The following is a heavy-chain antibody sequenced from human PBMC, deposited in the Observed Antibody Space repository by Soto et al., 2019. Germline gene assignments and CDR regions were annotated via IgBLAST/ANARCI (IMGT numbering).Heavy chain of an antibody. CDR1: GYSVTSLD. J-gene: IGHJ4*02. CDR2: MQPSSGRT. V-gene: IGHV1-8*01. D-gene: IGHD1-26*01. CDR3: ARGVTAGVDY. Sequence: ASVKVSCKASGYSVTSLDINCVRQTTGQGLEWMGWMQPSSGRTGYAQKFQGRVTMTRDTSINTAYMELSSLTSDGTAFYYCARGVTAGVDYWGQGTLVTVSS.